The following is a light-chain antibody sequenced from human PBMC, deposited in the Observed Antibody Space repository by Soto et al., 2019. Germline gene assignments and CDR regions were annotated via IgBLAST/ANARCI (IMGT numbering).Light chain of an antibody. CDR2: DAS. Sequence: EVVFTESPGTLSLSQGERASLSCRASQSVSSYLAWYQQKPGQAPRLLIYDASNRATGIPARFSGSGSGTDFTLTISSLEPEDFAVYYCQQRSNWPPTFGQGTKVAIK. CDR3: QQRSNWPPT. V-gene: IGKV3-11*01. J-gene: IGKJ1*01. CDR1: QSVSSY.